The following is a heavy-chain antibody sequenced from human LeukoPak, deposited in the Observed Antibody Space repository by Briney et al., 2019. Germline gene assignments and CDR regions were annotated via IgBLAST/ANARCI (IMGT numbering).Heavy chain of an antibody. CDR3: ARDLSPYDYVWGSPNYYFDY. J-gene: IGHJ4*02. Sequence: GGSLRLSCAASGFTFSSYAMHWVRQAPGKGLEWVAVISYDGSNKYYADSVKGRFTISRDNSKNTLYLQMNSLRAEDTAVYYCARDLSPYDYVWGSPNYYFDYWGQGTLVTVSS. V-gene: IGHV3-30-3*01. CDR1: GFTFSSYA. D-gene: IGHD3-16*01. CDR2: ISYDGSNK.